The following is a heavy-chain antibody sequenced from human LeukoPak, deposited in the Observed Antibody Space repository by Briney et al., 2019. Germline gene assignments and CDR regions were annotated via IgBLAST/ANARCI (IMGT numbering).Heavy chain of an antibody. CDR2: IYYSGST. Sequence: SETLSLTCTVSGGSISSSSYYWGWIRQPPGKGLEWIGSIYYSGSTYYNPSLKSRATISVDTSKNQFSLKLSSVTAADTAVYYCARSLNWGSGYYFDYWGQGTLVTVSS. J-gene: IGHJ4*02. D-gene: IGHD7-27*01. CDR3: ARSLNWGSGYYFDY. V-gene: IGHV4-39*01. CDR1: GGSISSSSYY.